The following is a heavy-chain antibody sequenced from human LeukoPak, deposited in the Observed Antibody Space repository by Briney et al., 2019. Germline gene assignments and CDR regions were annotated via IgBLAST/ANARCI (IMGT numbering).Heavy chain of an antibody. Sequence: GGSLRLSCAASGFTFSTHAMSWVRQAPGKGLEWVSGISHSGGSTYYADSVKGRVTISRETSKNTLYLQMSSLRTADPAVYYCATYTYYYDTTDYYSWSAPWGQETLVTVSS. V-gene: IGHV3-23*01. CDR2: ISHSGGST. D-gene: IGHD3-22*01. J-gene: IGHJ5*02. CDR3: ATYTYYYDTTDYYSWSAP. CDR1: GFTFSTHA.